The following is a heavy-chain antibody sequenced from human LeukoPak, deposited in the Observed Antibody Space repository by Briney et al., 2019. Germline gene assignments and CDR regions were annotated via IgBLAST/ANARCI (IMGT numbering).Heavy chain of an antibody. CDR2: INPNSGGT. J-gene: IGHJ6*02. CDR3: AGELLGYCSGGSCHPHGMDV. V-gene: IGHV1-2*02. CDR1: GYTFTGYY. D-gene: IGHD2-15*01. Sequence: ASVKVSCKASGYTFTGYYMHWVRQAPGQGLEWMGWINPNSGGTNYAQKFQGRVTMTRDTSISTAYMELSRLRSDDTAVYYCAGELLGYCSGGSCHPHGMDVWGQGTTVTVSS.